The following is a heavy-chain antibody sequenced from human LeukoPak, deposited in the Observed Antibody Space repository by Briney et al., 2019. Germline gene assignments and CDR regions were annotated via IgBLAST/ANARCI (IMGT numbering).Heavy chain of an antibody. Sequence: ASVKVSCKASGDTFIRYGISWVRQAPGQGLEWMGWISTGNGNTNYGQKFQGRVTMTTDTSTGTAYMELRSLRSDDTAVYYCARESHRLYDYVWGSYESKHYWGQGTLVTVSS. CDR2: ISTGNGNT. CDR1: GDTFIRYG. CDR3: ARESHRLYDYVWGSYESKHY. J-gene: IGHJ4*02. D-gene: IGHD3-16*01. V-gene: IGHV1-18*01.